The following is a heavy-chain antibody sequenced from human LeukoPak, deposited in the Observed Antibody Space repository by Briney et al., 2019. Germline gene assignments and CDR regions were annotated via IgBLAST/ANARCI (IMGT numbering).Heavy chain of an antibody. J-gene: IGHJ4*02. V-gene: IGHV3-30*02. CDR1: GFTFSSYG. CDR2: IRYDGSNK. CDR3: AKGSRFGELLSDY. D-gene: IGHD3-10*01. Sequence: GGSLRLSCAASGFTFSSYGMHWVRQAPGKGLEWVAFIRYDGSNKYYADSVKGRFTISRDDSKNTLYLQMNSLRAEDTAVYYCAKGSRFGELLSDYWGQETLVSVSS.